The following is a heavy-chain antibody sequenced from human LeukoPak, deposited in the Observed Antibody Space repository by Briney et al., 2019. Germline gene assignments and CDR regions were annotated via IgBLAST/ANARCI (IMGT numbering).Heavy chain of an antibody. V-gene: IGHV3-30*18. J-gene: IGHJ5*02. Sequence: GGSLRLSCAASGFAFSTFGMHWVRQAPGTGLEWVAVISYDGNNQYYSDSVKGRFTISRDNSKNTLYLQMNSLRPEDTALYYCAKEHMLRGVIYWFDPWGQGTLVTVSS. CDR3: AKEHMLRGVIYWFDP. D-gene: IGHD3-10*01. CDR2: ISYDGNNQ. CDR1: GFAFSTFG.